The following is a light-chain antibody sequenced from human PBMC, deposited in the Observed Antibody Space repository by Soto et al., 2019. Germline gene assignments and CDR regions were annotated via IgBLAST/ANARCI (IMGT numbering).Light chain of an antibody. J-gene: IGLJ1*01. CDR1: SSDVGGYNS. CDR3: SSYTSSSTLGV. CDR2: DVS. Sequence: QSALTQPASVSGSPGQSITISCTGTSSDVGGYNSVSWYQHHPGKAPKLMIHDVSYRPSGVSNRFSGSKSGNTASLTISGLQAEDEADYFCSSYTSSSTLGVFGNGTKLTVL. V-gene: IGLV2-14*03.